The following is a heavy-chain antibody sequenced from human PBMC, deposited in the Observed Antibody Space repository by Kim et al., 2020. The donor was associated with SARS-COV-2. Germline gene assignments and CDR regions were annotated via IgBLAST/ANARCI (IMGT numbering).Heavy chain of an antibody. CDR2: I. Sequence: IYSATSVKGRFTTSRDNGKNSLYLQMSSLTDEDTAVFFCVRDRWEGAFDIWGQGTLVTVSS. D-gene: IGHD1-26*01. CDR3: VRDRWEGAFDI. J-gene: IGHJ3*02. V-gene: IGHV3-48*02.